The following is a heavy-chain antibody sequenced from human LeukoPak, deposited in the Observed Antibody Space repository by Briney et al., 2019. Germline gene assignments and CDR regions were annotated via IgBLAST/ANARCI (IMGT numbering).Heavy chain of an antibody. D-gene: IGHD1-7*01. J-gene: IGHJ4*02. CDR3: ATDLFEPRNYYFDY. V-gene: IGHV3-48*03. CDR2: ITGSGSTI. CDR1: GFTFSSYE. Sequence: GGSLRLSCAASGFTFSSYEMNWVRQAPGKGLEWVSYITGSGSTIYYADSVKGRFTISRDNSKNTLYLQMNSLRVEDTAVYYCATDLFEPRNYYFDYWGQGTLVTVSS.